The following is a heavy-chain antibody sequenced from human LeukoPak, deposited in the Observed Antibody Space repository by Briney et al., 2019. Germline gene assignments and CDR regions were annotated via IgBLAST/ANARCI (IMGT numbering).Heavy chain of an antibody. CDR2: INSDGSIT. J-gene: IGHJ4*02. D-gene: IGHD1-1*01. V-gene: IGHV3-74*01. CDR3: ARNYNWNPPDY. CDR1: GFTFSSHW. Sequence: GGSLRLSCAASGFTFSSHWMHWVRQAPGKGLVWVSRINSDGSITTYADSAQGRFTISRDNAKNTLYLQMNSLRVEDTAVYYCARNYNWNPPDYWGQGTLVTVSS.